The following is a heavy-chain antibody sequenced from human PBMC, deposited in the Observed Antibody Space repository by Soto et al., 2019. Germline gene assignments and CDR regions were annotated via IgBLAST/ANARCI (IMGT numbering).Heavy chain of an antibody. V-gene: IGHV3-30-3*01. D-gene: IGHD2-2*01. Sequence: GGSLRLSCAASGFTFSSYAMHWVRQAPGKGLEWVAVISYDGSNKYYADSVKGRFTISRDNSKNTLYLQMNSLRAEDTAVYYCASEIVVVPAAMYGMDVWGQGTTGTVSS. CDR1: GFTFSSYA. CDR3: ASEIVVVPAAMYGMDV. J-gene: IGHJ6*02. CDR2: ISYDGSNK.